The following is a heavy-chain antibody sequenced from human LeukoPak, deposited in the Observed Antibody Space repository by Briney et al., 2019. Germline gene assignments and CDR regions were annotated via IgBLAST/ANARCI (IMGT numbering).Heavy chain of an antibody. V-gene: IGHV3-74*01. CDR2: INNGGSST. CDR3: ARGAYFDWLLSYLDY. D-gene: IGHD3-9*01. Sequence: GGSLRLSCAASGFTFSSYWMHWVRQAPGKGLVWVSRINNGGSSTSYADSVKGRFTISRDNAKNTLYLQMNSLSAEDTAVYYCARGAYFDWLLSYLDYWGQGTLVTVSS. CDR1: GFTFSSYW. J-gene: IGHJ4*02.